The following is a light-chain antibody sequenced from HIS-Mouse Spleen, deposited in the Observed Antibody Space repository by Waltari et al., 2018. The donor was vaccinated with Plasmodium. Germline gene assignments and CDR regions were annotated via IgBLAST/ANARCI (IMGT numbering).Light chain of an antibody. CDR1: QSVLYSSNNKNY. Sequence: DIVMTQSPDSLAVSLGERATINCKSSQSVLYSSNNKNYLAWYQQKPGQPPKLLIYWAATRESGVPDRFSGSGSGTDFTHTISSLQAEDVTVYYCQQYNSTPPCTFGQGTKLEIK. CDR3: QQYNSTPPCT. J-gene: IGKJ2*02. CDR2: WAA. V-gene: IGKV4-1*01.